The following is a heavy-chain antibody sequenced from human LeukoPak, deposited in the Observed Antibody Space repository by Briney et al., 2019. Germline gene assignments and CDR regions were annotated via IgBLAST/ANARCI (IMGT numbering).Heavy chain of an antibody. CDR3: ARGDAISITRFRPRPYLDY. Sequence: SETLSLTCAVYGGSSSGYYWNWIRQPPGKGLEWIGEINHRGNTNYNLSLKSRVTMSVDTSKNQFSLELRSVTAADTAVYYCARGDAISITRFRPRPYLDYWGQGTLVTVSS. D-gene: IGHD1-20*01. J-gene: IGHJ4*02. CDR2: INHRGNT. CDR1: GGSSSGYY. V-gene: IGHV4-34*01.